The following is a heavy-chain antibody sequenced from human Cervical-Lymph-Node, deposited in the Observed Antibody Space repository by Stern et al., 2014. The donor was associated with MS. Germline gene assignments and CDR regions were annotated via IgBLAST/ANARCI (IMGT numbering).Heavy chain of an antibody. V-gene: IGHV5-51*01. CDR2: LFPGGSDI. J-gene: IGHJ4*02. CDR3: ARQRYLDY. Sequence: EVQLVQSGPEVKRPGESLKISCQASGYTFTSYWIGWVRQMPGKGLEWIAILFPGGSDIRYSPSFQGQVTISADKSSSTAYLQWNNLKASDTAIYYCARQRYLDYWGQGTLVTVSS. CDR1: GYTFTSYW.